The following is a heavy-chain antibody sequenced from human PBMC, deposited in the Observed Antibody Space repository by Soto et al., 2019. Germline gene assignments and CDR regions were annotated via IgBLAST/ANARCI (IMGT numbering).Heavy chain of an antibody. D-gene: IGHD6-6*01. Sequence: GGSLRLSCAASGFTFSSYGMHWVRQAPGKGLEWVAVIWYDGSNKYYADSVKGRFTISRDNSKNTLYLQMNSLRAEDTAVYYCARDISPYSSSPGYYYYGMDVWGQGTTVTVSS. CDR1: GFTFSSYG. CDR2: IWYDGSNK. V-gene: IGHV3-33*01. J-gene: IGHJ6*02. CDR3: ARDISPYSSSPGYYYYGMDV.